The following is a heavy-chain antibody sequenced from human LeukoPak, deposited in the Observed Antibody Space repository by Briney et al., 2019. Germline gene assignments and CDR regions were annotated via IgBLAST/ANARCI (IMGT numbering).Heavy chain of an antibody. D-gene: IGHD3-22*01. CDR1: GGSFSGYY. V-gene: IGHV4-34*01. Sequence: SETLSLTCAVYGGSFSGYYWSWIRQPPGKGLEWIGEINHSGSTNYNPSLKSRVTISVDTSKNQFSLKLSSVTAADTAVYYCARVGDYYDSSGYYYPYWGQGTLVTASS. CDR2: INHSGST. CDR3: ARVGDYYDSSGYYYPY. J-gene: IGHJ4*02.